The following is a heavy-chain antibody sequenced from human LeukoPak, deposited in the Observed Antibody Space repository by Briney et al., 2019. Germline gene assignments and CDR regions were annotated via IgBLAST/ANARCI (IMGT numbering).Heavy chain of an antibody. CDR1: GRSVSSSSYY. Sequence: SETLSLTCSVSGRSVSSSSYYWGWIRQPPGKGLEWMGTVYYSGTTYSNPSLKSRVTISVDTSKNQFSLKLRSVTAADTAVYYCAKQSYGDHKYYYYMDVWGKGTTVIVSS. CDR2: VYYSGTT. V-gene: IGHV4-39*01. J-gene: IGHJ6*03. CDR3: AKQSYGDHKYYYYMDV. D-gene: IGHD4-17*01.